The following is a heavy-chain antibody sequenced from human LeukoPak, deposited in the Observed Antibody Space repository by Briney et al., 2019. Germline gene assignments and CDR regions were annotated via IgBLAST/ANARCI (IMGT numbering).Heavy chain of an antibody. V-gene: IGHV4-31*03. J-gene: IGHJ4*02. Sequence: PSEPLSLTCSVSGGSVRRGGYYCTWVRKHPGKGLEGIGYIHVFEKAYYNPSLTSRVSRSVDASKNQFSLTVNSVTVADTARYYCARASTSMVPKYFDYCGQGTLVTVSS. CDR2: IHVFEKA. D-gene: IGHD5-18*01. CDR1: GGSVRRGGYY. CDR3: ARASTSMVPKYFDY.